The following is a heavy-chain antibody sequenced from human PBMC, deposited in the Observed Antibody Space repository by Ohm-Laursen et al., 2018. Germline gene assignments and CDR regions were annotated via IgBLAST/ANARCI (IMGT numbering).Heavy chain of an antibody. V-gene: IGHV3-15*01. CDR3: ATGLPADDAFNI. CDR1: GFTFRSYW. J-gene: IGHJ3*02. CDR2: IKRKADGETT. Sequence: GSLRLSCAASGFTFRSYWMSWVRQAPGKGLEWVGRIKRKADGETTDYAAPVKDRLTISRDDSKTTLYLQMNSLKTEDTAVYYCATGLPADDAFNIWGQGTMVTVSS.